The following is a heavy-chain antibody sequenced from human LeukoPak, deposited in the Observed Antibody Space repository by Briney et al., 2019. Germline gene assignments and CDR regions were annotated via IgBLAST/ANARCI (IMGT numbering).Heavy chain of an antibody. D-gene: IGHD6-13*01. J-gene: IGHJ4*02. CDR1: GLTFSSYT. V-gene: IGHV3-21*01. CDR3: ARMGIAAVGAYYFDY. Sequence: PGGSLRLSCAASGLTFSSYTMNWVRQAPGKGLEWISSISSSNNYIYYADSVKGRFTISRDNAKNSLYLQMASLRAEDTAVYYCARMGIAAVGAYYFDYWGQGTLVAVSS. CDR2: ISSSNNYI.